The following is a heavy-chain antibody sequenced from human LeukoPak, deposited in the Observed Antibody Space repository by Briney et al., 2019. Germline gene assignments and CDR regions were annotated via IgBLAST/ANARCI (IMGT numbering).Heavy chain of an antibody. V-gene: IGHV3-21*01. D-gene: IGHD2-21*01. CDR3: ARDTTILEYYFAY. CDR2: ISSSSSYI. J-gene: IGHJ4*02. Sequence: GGSLRLSCAASGFTFSSYSMNWVRQAPGKGLEWVSSISSSSSYIYYADSVKGRFTISRDNAKNSLYLQMNSLRAEDTAVYYCARDTTILEYYFAYWGQGTLVTVSS. CDR1: GFTFSSYS.